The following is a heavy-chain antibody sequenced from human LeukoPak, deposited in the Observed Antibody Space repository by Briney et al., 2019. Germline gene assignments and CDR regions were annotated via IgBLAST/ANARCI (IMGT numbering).Heavy chain of an antibody. J-gene: IGHJ4*02. CDR1: GGSISSSSYY. D-gene: IGHD5-24*01. Sequence: SETLSLTCTVSGGSISSSSYYWSWIRQPPGKGLEWIGEINHSGSTNYNPSLKSRVTISVDTSKNQFSLKLSSVTAADTAVYYCASRDGYNFTFDYWGQGTLVTVSS. CDR2: INHSGST. V-gene: IGHV4-39*07. CDR3: ASRDGYNFTFDY.